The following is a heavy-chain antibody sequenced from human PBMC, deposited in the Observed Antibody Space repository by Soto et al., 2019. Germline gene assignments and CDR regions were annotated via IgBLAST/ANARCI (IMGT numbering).Heavy chain of an antibody. CDR2: ISGSGGST. J-gene: IGHJ5*02. CDR3: AKDLTNWNYGWFDP. V-gene: IGHV3-23*01. Sequence: GGSLRLSCAASGFTFSSYAMSWVRQAPGKGLEWVSAISGSGGSTYYADSVKGRFTISRDNSKNTLYLQMNSLRAEDTAVYYCAKDLTNWNYGWFDPWGQGTLVTAPQ. D-gene: IGHD1-7*01. CDR1: GFTFSSYA.